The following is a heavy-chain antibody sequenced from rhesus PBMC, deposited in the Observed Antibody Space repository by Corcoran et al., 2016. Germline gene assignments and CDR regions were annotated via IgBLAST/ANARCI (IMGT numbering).Heavy chain of an antibody. D-gene: IGHD6S26*01. CDR2: MDCKMAGT. V-gene: IGHV4-81*01. CDR1: GGSISGYS. CDR3: ARLHSSGWSCFDY. Sequence: QLQLQESGPGLVKPSETLSLTCAVSGGSISGYSWSWIRQPPGKGLEWIGNMDCKMAGTNDNPSLKSRVTSSKETSKNQFSLKLSSVTAADTAVYYGARLHSSGWSCFDYWGQGVLVTVSS. J-gene: IGHJ4*01.